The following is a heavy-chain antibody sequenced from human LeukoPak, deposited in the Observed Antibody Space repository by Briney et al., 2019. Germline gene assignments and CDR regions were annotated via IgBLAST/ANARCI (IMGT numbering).Heavy chain of an antibody. V-gene: IGHV1-69*13. J-gene: IGHJ4*02. CDR1: GGTFSVYA. Sequence: ASVKVSCKASGGTFSVYAVSWVRQAPGQGLEWMGGVIPLFATAIYAQIFQGRVTITADESTSTAYMELSSLRSEDTAVYYCARAEVVPAAMPYFDTSGLGTLVTVSS. CDR2: VIPLFATA. D-gene: IGHD2-2*01. CDR3: ARAEVVPAAMPYFDT.